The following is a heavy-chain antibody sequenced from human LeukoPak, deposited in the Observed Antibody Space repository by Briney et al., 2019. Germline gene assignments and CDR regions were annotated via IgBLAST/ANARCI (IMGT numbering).Heavy chain of an antibody. J-gene: IGHJ1*01. D-gene: IGHD3-22*01. CDR3: ARTTGYDSSGRAEYFQH. V-gene: IGHV1-18*01. Sequence: ASVKVSCKASGYTFTSYGISWVRQAPGQGLEWMGWISAYNGNTNYAQKLQGRVTMTTDTSTSTAYMELRSLRSDDTAVYYCARTTGYDSSGRAEYFQHWGQGTLVTVSS. CDR2: ISAYNGNT. CDR1: GYTFTSYG.